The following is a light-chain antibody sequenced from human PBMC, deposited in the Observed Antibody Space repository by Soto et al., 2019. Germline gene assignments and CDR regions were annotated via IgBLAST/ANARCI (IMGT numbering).Light chain of an antibody. CDR1: QSVSSH. Sequence: EIVLTQSPGTLSLSPGERATLSCRASQSVSSHLAWYQQKPGQAPRLLIYDSSNMATCIPDRFSGSGYGTDFTLTISSLEPEDFAVYHCEQRPTWPWTCGPGSKVEIK. CDR3: EQRPTWPWT. J-gene: IGKJ1*01. V-gene: IGKV3-11*01. CDR2: DSS.